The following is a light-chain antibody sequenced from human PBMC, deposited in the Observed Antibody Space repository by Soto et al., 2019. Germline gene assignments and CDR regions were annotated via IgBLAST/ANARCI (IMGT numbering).Light chain of an antibody. J-gene: IGLJ3*02. CDR2: VEGSGGH. Sequence: QPVLTQSSSASASLGSSVKLTCTLSSGHSSYSIAWHQQQPGKAPRFLMKVEGSGGHNKGSGVPDRFSGSSSGADRYLTISNLQSEDEADYYCETWDRNTRVFGGGTKLTVL. V-gene: IGLV4-60*03. CDR3: ETWDRNTRV. CDR1: SGHSSYS.